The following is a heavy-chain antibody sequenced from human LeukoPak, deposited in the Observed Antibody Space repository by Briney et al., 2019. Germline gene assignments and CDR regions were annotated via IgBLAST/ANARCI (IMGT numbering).Heavy chain of an antibody. CDR3: ARGWYSSSWYGRLDY. V-gene: IGHV3-74*01. D-gene: IGHD6-13*01. CDR1: GFTFSSYW. CDR2: INSDGSST. J-gene: IGHJ4*02. Sequence: GGSLRLSCAASGFTFSSYWMHWVRQAPGKGLVWVSRINSDGSSTSYADSVKGRFTVSRDNAKNTLYLQMNSLRAEDTAVYYCARGWYSSSWYGRLDYWGQGTLVTASS.